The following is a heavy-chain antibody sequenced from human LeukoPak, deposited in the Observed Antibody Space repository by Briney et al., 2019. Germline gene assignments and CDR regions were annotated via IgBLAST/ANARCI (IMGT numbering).Heavy chain of an antibody. V-gene: IGHV1-18*01. J-gene: IGHJ4*02. Sequence: AASVKVSCKASGYTFTSYGISWVRQAPGQGLEWMGWISAYNGNTNYAQKLQGRVTMTTDTSTSTAYMELRSLRSDDTAVYYCARSGLIWGYCSGGSCPGEYYFDYWGQGTLVTVSP. D-gene: IGHD2-15*01. CDR3: ARSGLIWGYCSGGSCPGEYYFDY. CDR1: GYTFTSYG. CDR2: ISAYNGNT.